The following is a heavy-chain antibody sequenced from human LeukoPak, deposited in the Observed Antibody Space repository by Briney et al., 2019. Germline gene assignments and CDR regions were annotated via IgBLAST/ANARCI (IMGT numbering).Heavy chain of an antibody. D-gene: IGHD5-18*01. V-gene: IGHV1-46*01. Sequence: GASVKVSCKASGYTFTGYYMHWVRQAPGQGLEWMGIINPSGGSTSYAQKFQGRVTMTRDTSTSTVYMELSGLRSEDTAVYYCARGGYSYGFFRRQRLDYWGQGTLVTVSS. CDR2: INPSGGST. CDR3: ARGGYSYGFFRRQRLDY. J-gene: IGHJ4*02. CDR1: GYTFTGYY.